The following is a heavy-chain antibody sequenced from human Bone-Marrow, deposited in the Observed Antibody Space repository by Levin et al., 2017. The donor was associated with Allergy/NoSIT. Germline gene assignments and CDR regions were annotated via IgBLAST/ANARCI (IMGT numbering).Heavy chain of an antibody. CDR2: ISGSGAST. Sequence: LGESLKISCAASGFPFSNYGMSWVRQAPGKGLEWVSAISGSGASTYYADSVQGRFTISRDNSKNTLYLQMNTLRAEDTAIYYCAKDRRTARAMDVWGQGTTVTVSS. V-gene: IGHV3-23*01. CDR1: GFPFSNYG. J-gene: IGHJ6*02. CDR3: AKDRRTARAMDV. D-gene: IGHD6-6*01.